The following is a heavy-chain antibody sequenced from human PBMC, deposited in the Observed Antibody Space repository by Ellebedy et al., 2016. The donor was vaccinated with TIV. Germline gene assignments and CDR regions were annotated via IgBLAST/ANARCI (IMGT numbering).Heavy chain of an antibody. D-gene: IGHD3-16*01. Sequence: ESLKISCSASGFTFSSYAMHCVRQAPGKGLEYISAIVSNGDSTYYANSVKGRFIISRDNSKNTLYLQMSSLRLEDTAVYYWVKAWGDWGQGTLVTVSS. CDR3: VKAWGD. CDR1: GFTFSSYA. J-gene: IGHJ4*02. V-gene: IGHV3-64D*06. CDR2: IVSNGDST.